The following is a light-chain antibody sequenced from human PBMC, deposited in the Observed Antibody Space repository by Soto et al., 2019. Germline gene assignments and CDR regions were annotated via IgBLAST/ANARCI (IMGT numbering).Light chain of an antibody. J-gene: IGKJ4*01. V-gene: IGKV1-33*01. CDR2: HAS. CDR3: QQLNSYPALT. Sequence: DIQMTQSPSSLSASIGDRVTITCQASQNITNNLSWYQQKPGKAPNLLIYHASKLAKGVTSRFSGSGSGTDFSFIITISSLQSEDFATYYCQQLNSYPALTFGGGTKVEIK. CDR1: QNITNN.